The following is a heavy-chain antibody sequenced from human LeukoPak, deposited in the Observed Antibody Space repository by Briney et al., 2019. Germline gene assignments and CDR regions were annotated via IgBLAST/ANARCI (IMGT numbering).Heavy chain of an antibody. CDR3: ARDRYFDYFRHAFDI. J-gene: IGHJ3*02. CDR1: GYTFIDYY. CDR2: INPNSGAT. V-gene: IGHV1-2*02. D-gene: IGHD3-9*01. Sequence: ASVKVSFKTSGYTFIDYYMNWVRQAPGQGREWMGWINPNSGATNYAQKFQGRVTINRDKAMSTAYMELSRLTSDDTAVYFCARDRYFDYFRHAFDIWGQGTMVTISS.